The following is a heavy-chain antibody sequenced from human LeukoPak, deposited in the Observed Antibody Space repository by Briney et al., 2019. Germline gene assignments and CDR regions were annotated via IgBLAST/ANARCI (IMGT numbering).Heavy chain of an antibody. CDR3: ARVYSGTYYYYYMDV. V-gene: IGHV4-59*01. J-gene: IGHJ6*03. Sequence: SGTLSLTCTVSGGSISSYYWSWIRQPPGKGLEWIGYIYYSGSTNYNPSLKSRVTISVDTSKNQFSLKLSSVTAADTAVYYCARVYSGTYYYYYMDVWGKGTTVTVSS. CDR2: IYYSGST. CDR1: GGSISSYY. D-gene: IGHD1-26*01.